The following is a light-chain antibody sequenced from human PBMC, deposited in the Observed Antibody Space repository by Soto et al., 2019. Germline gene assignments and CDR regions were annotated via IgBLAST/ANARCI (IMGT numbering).Light chain of an antibody. Sequence: QSVLTQLASVSGSHGQSITISCTGTSSDVGGYNYVSWYQQHPGKAPKLMIYAVTNRPSGVSNRFSGSKSGNTASLTISGLQAEDEADYYCSSYTSSSTLVFGTGSKVTVL. CDR1: SSDVGGYNY. J-gene: IGLJ1*01. V-gene: IGLV2-14*01. CDR3: SSYTSSSTLV. CDR2: AVT.